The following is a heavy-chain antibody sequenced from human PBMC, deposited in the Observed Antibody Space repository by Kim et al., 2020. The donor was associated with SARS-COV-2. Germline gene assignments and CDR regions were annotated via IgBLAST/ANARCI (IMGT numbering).Heavy chain of an antibody. Sequence: ASVKVSCKASGYTFTSYDIHWVRQATGQRLEWMGWMNAGNGNTRYSQKFQGRVTITRNTSTSTAYMELSSLRSEDTAVYYCARGYDDSSGYYYAGDYLGQ. CDR3: ARGYDDSSGYYYAGDY. J-gene: IGHJ4*02. CDR1: GYTFTSYD. V-gene: IGHV1-3*01. CDR2: MNAGNGNT. D-gene: IGHD3-22*01.